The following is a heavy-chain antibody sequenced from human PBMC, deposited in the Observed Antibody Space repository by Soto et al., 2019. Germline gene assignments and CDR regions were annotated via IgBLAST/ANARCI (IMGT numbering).Heavy chain of an antibody. CDR2: ISYDGSNK. CDR3: AKDLLRPGRAYGMDV. V-gene: IGHV3-30*18. D-gene: IGHD6-25*01. Sequence: QVQLVESGGGVVQPGRSLRLSCAASGFTFSSYGMHWVRQAPGKGLEWVAVISYDGSNKYYADSVKGRFTISRDNSKNPLYLQMNSLRAEDTAVYYWAKDLLRPGRAYGMDVWGQGTTVTVSS. J-gene: IGHJ6*02. CDR1: GFTFSSYG.